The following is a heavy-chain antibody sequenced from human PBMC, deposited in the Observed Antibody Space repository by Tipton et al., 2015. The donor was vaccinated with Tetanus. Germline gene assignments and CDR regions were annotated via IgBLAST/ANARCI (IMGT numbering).Heavy chain of an antibody. Sequence: GSLRLSCAASGFTFNNYWMSWLRQAPGKGLEWVAHIKEDESEEYYVDSVKGRFTISRDNAEHSLYLQMNSLRAEDTAVYYCARRSYCSSSRCFDAFDLWGQGTMVTVSS. D-gene: IGHD2-2*01. J-gene: IGHJ3*01. V-gene: IGHV3-7*01. CDR3: ARRSYCSSSRCFDAFDL. CDR2: IKEDESEE. CDR1: GFTFNNYW.